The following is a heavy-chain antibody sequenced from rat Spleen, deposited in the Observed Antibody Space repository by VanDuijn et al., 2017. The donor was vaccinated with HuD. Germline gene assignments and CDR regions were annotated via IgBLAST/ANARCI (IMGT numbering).Heavy chain of an antibody. CDR1: GFSLTSYH. D-gene: IGHD1-2*01. CDR3: AGSGYSRHRYWFAY. CDR2: IWTGGGT. V-gene: IGHV2-43*01. J-gene: IGHJ3*01. Sequence: QVQLKESGPGLVQPSQTLSLTCTVSGFSLTSYHVSWVRQPPGKGLEWMGVIWTGGGTNYNSAVQSRLSISRDTSKSQVFLKMNSLQPEDTGTYYCAGSGYSRHRYWFAYWGQGTLVTVSS.